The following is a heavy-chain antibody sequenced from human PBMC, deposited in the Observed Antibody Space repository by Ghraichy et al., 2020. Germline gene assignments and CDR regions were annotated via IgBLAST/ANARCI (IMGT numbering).Heavy chain of an antibody. CDR2: ISGSGGST. Sequence: GGSLRLSCAASGFTFSSYAMSWVRQAPGKGLEWVSAISGSGGSTYYADSVKGRFTISRDNSKNTLYLQMNSLRAEDTAVYYCAKDPPAERDYYYGMDVWGQGTTVTVSS. V-gene: IGHV3-23*01. D-gene: IGHD5-24*01. CDR3: AKDPPAERDYYYGMDV. J-gene: IGHJ6*02. CDR1: GFTFSSYA.